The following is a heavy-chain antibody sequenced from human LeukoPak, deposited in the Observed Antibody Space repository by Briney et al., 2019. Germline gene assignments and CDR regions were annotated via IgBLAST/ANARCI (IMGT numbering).Heavy chain of an antibody. V-gene: IGHV3-9*01. D-gene: IGHD3-10*01. CDR2: ISWSSGNI. CDR3: AKDIHYFQSDY. Sequence: GRSLRLSCAASGFTFDDYAMHWVRQAPGKGLEWVSGISWSSGNIGYADSVKGRFTISRDNAKNVLDLQMNSLTAEDTAVYYCAKDIHYFQSDYWGQGTLVTVSS. J-gene: IGHJ4*02. CDR1: GFTFDDYA.